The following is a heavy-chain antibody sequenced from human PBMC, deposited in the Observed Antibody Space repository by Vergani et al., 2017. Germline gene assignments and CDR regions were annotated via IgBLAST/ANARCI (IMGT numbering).Heavy chain of an antibody. CDR3: ARLVXYYDSSGYYGDIGAFDI. J-gene: IGHJ3*02. CDR2: IYPGDSDT. CDR1: GYSFTSYW. V-gene: IGHV5-51*03. D-gene: IGHD3-22*01. Sequence: EVQLVQSGAEVKKPGESLKISCKGSGYSFTSYWIGWVRQMPGKGLEWMGIIYPGDSDTRYSPSFQGQVTISADKSISTAYLQWSSLKASDTAMYYCARLVXYYDSSGYYGDIGAFDIWGQGTMVTVSS.